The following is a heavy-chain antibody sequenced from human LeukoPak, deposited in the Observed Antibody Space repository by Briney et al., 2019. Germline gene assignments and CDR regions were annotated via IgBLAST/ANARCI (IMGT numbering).Heavy chain of an antibody. CDR1: GGFISCCEYW. J-gene: IGHJ5*02. CDR3: ARDSSPYCGGDCYGNWFDP. Sequence: SAPLSFSCTVCGGFISCCEYWWRWIREPPGEGLEWIDHVYYSRSTYYNPSLKSRVTISVDTSKNQFSLKLSSVTAADTAVYYCARDSSPYCGGDCYGNWFDPWGQGTLVTVSS. V-gene: IGHV4-30-4*01. D-gene: IGHD2-21*02. CDR2: VYYSRST.